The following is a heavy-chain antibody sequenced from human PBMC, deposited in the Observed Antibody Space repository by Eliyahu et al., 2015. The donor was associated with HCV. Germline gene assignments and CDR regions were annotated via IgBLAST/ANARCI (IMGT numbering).Heavy chain of an antibody. CDR3: TAGLGLSDIDH. D-gene: IGHD3-10*01. Sequence: EVQLVESKGGVVKPGGSLRLSCVAAGFTFSDVWMXLGRPGSGKGVGWVGRIKRKIDGEPRDYATPVKGRFTISRDXSKNTLFLQMDSXKTEDTGVYYCTAGLGLSDIDHWGQGTLVTVSS. V-gene: IGHV3-15*01. CDR1: GFTFSDVW. CDR2: IKRKIDGEPR. J-gene: IGHJ5*02.